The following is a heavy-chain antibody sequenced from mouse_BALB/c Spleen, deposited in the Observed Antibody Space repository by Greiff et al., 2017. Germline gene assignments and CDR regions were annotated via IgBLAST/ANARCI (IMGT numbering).Heavy chain of an antibody. J-gene: IGHJ2*01. CDR2: LSSGSSTI. CDR1: GFTFSSFG. CDR3: ARGRRALDY. V-gene: IGHV5-17*02. D-gene: IGHD2-12*01. Sequence: EVQLVESGGGLVQPGGSRKLSCAASGFTFSSFGMHWVRQAPEKGLEWVAYLSSGSSTIYYADTVKGRFTISRDNPKNTLFLQMTSLRSEDTAMYYCARGRRALDYWGQGTTLTVAS.